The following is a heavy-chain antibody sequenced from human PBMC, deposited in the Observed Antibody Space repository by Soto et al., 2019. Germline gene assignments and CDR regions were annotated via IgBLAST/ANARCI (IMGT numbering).Heavy chain of an antibody. Sequence: QVQLVQSGAEVRKPGASVKVSCKASGHTLASYDINWVRQATGQGLEWMGWMTPDSGDTGYAQKFQGTVTMTWDTSITTAYMELSSLRSDDTAVYYCARDPFYGGFDSWGQGTLVTVSS. J-gene: IGHJ5*01. CDR2: MTPDSGDT. CDR3: ARDPFYGGFDS. CDR1: GHTLASYD. D-gene: IGHD3-16*01. V-gene: IGHV1-8*01.